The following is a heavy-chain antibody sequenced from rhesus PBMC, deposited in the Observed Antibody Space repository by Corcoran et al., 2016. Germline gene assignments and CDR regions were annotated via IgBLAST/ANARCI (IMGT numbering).Heavy chain of an antibody. CDR3: AREGEYCSSTYCSSSYYFDY. D-gene: IGHD2-15*01. J-gene: IGHJ4*01. CDR2: IYGSGSST. Sequence: QLQLQESGPGLVKPSETLSVTCAVSGGSISSSYWSWIRQAPGKGLEWIGYIYGSGSSTNYNPSLKSRVTLSVDTSKNQRSLKLSSVTTADTAVYYCAREGEYCSSTYCSSSYYFDYWGQGVLVTVSS. CDR1: GGSISSSY. V-gene: IGHV4-169*02.